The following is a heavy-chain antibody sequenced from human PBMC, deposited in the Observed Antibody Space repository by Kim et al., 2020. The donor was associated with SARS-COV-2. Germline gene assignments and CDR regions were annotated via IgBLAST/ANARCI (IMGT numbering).Heavy chain of an antibody. V-gene: IGHV3-9*01. J-gene: IGHJ4*02. CDR3: AKADCSSTSCYRIDY. D-gene: IGHD2-2*02. Sequence: GGSLRLSCAASGFTFGDYAMHWVRQAPGKGLEWVSGISWNSGSIGYADSVKGRFTISRDNAKNSLYLQMNSLRAEDTALYYCAKADCSSTSCYRIDYWGQGTLVTVSS. CDR2: ISWNSGSI. CDR1: GFTFGDYA.